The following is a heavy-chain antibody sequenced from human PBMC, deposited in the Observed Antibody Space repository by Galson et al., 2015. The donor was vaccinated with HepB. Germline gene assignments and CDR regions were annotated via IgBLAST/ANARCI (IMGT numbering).Heavy chain of an antibody. D-gene: IGHD1-7*01. CDR2: ISYDGNKK. Sequence: SLRLSCAASGFTFSDYAINWVRQAPGKGLEWVAVISYDGNKKYYADSVKGRFTISRDNSKNTVSLQMNNLSAEDTAVFYCAREGTYYYGIDVGGQGTTVTVSS. V-gene: IGHV3-30*04. J-gene: IGHJ6*02. CDR1: GFTFSDYA. CDR3: AREGTYYYGIDV.